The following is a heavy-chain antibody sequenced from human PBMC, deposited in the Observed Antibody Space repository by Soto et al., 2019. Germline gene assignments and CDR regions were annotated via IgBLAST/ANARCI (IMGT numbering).Heavy chain of an antibody. CDR1: GFTFSSYA. D-gene: IGHD6-13*01. CDR3: AKYIAGAAFGTGWMAYYYYYGMDV. CDR2: ISGSGGST. J-gene: IGHJ6*02. Sequence: CAASGFTFSSYAMSWVRQAPGKGLEWVSAISGSGGSTYYADYVKGRFTISRDNSKNTLYLQMNSLRAEDTALYYFAKYIAGAAFGTGWMAYYYYYGMDVWGQGTTVTVSS. V-gene: IGHV3-23*01.